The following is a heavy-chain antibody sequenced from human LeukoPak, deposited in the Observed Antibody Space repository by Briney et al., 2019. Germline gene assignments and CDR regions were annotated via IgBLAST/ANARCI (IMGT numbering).Heavy chain of an antibody. CDR1: GYSIGSISSTYY. J-gene: IGHJ4*02. CDR2: IYHSGST. Sequence: SETLSLTCTVSGYSIGSISSTYYWGWVRQSPGKGLEWIGSIYHSGSTYYNPSLQSRVTISIDTSKNQFSLKLSSVTAADTAVYCARAKESDYSFDYWGQGTLVTVSS. CDR3: ARAKESDYSFDY. V-gene: IGHV4-38-2*02. D-gene: IGHD4-11*01.